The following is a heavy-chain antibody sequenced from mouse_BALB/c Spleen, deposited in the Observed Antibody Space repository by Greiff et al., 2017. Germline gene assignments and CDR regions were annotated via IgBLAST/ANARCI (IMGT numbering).Heavy chain of an antibody. J-gene: IGHJ4*01. CDR2: IRNKANGYTT. CDR1: GFTFTDYY. Sequence: EVKLVESGGGLVQPGGSLRLSCATSGFTFTDYYMSWVRQPPGKALEWLGFIRNKANGYTTEYSASVKGRFTISRDNSQSILYLQMNTLRAEDSATYYCARLRLRYAMDYWGQGTSVTVSS. CDR3: ARLRLRYAMDY. V-gene: IGHV7-3*02. D-gene: IGHD1-2*01.